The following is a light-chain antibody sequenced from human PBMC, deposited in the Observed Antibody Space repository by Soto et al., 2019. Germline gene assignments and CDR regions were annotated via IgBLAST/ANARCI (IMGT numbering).Light chain of an antibody. CDR2: GNS. Sequence: QSVLTQPPSVSGAPGQWVTISCTGSSSNIGAGYDVHWYQQLPGTAPKLLIYGNSNRPSGVPDRFSGSKSGTSASLAITGLQAEDEADYYCQSYDSSLSGSHVVFGGGTKLTV. V-gene: IGLV1-40*01. J-gene: IGLJ2*01. CDR3: QSYDSSLSGSHVV. CDR1: SSNIGAGYD.